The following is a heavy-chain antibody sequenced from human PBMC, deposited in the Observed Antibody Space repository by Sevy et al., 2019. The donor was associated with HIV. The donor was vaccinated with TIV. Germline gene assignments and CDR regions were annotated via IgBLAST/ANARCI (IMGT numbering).Heavy chain of an antibody. Sequence: GGSLRLSCAASGFTFSSYAMHWVRQAPGKGLEWVAVISYDGSNKYYADSVKGRFTISRDNSKNRLYLQMNSLRAEDTAVYYCARGTLGYCSGGSCYYDAFDIWGQGTMVTVSS. D-gene: IGHD2-15*01. J-gene: IGHJ3*02. V-gene: IGHV3-30-3*01. CDR3: ARGTLGYCSGGSCYYDAFDI. CDR1: GFTFSSYA. CDR2: ISYDGSNK.